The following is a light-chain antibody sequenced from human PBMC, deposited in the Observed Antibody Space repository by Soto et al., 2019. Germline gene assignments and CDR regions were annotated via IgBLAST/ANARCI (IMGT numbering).Light chain of an antibody. CDR2: KAS. CDR3: QLYNSYSEA. CDR1: QTISSW. Sequence: DIQMTQSPSTLSGSVGDRVTITCRASQTISSWLAWYQQKPGKAPKLLIYKASTLKSGVPSRFSGSGSGTEFSRTISSLQPDDFATYYCQLYNSYSEAFGQGTKVDIK. J-gene: IGKJ1*01. V-gene: IGKV1-5*03.